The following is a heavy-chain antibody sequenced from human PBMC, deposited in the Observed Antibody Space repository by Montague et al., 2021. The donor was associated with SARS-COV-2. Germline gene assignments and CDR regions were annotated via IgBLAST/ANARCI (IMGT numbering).Heavy chain of an antibody. V-gene: IGHV4-59*01. D-gene: IGHD5-24*01. CDR2: IHNSGST. CDR3: AGGFPRWLQFDPSFDY. CDR1: GGSISSYY. Sequence: SETLSLTCTVSGGSISSYYWSWIRQRQGKGLEWIGYIHNSGSTNYNPSLKRRVTISVDTSKNQFSLKLSSVTAAATAVYYCAGGFPRWLQFDPSFDYWGQGTLVTVSS. J-gene: IGHJ4*02.